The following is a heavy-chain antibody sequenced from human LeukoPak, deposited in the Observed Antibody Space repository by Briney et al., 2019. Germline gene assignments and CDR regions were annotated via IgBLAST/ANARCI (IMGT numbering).Heavy chain of an antibody. CDR1: GFTFRSSA. D-gene: IGHD2-15*01. CDR2: INPDGSDT. J-gene: IGHJ3*02. CDR3: ARDFNYCSSGSCYDVYDM. Sequence: GGSLRLSCAASGFTFRSSAMHWVRQAPGKGLMWVSRINPDGSDTRYADSVRGRFTISRDNAKNTLYLQMNSLRAEDTAVYYCARDFNYCSSGSCYDVYDMWGQGTMVTVSS. V-gene: IGHV3-74*01.